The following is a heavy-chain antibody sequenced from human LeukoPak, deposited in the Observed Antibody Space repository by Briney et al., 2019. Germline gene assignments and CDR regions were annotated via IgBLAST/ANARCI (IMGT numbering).Heavy chain of an antibody. J-gene: IGHJ5*02. D-gene: IGHD3-3*01. CDR1: GGSFSGYY. CDR2: INHSGST. V-gene: IGHV4-34*01. CDR3: ASGPEYYDFWSGYYDNWFDP. Sequence: SETLSPTCAVYGGSFSGYYWSWIRQPPGKGLEWIGEINHSGSTNYNPSLKSRVTISVDTSKNQFSLKLSSVTAADTAVYYCASGPEYYDFWSGYYDNWFDPWGQGTLVTVSS.